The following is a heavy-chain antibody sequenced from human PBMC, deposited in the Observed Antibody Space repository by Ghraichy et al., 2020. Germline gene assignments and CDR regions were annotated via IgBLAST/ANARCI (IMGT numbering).Heavy chain of an antibody. CDR1: GYTFITYG. Sequence: ASVKVSCKASGYTFITYGLSWVRQAPGQGLEWMGWISPYNGNTNYAQKFQGRITMTTDSSTRTAYMELRSLRPDYTAVYYCARDLLAMLPSCLDFRGQGTTVSVSS. J-gene: IGHJ6*02. CDR3: ARDLLAMLPSCLDF. V-gene: IGHV1-18*01. D-gene: IGHD2-15*01. CDR2: ISPYNGNT.